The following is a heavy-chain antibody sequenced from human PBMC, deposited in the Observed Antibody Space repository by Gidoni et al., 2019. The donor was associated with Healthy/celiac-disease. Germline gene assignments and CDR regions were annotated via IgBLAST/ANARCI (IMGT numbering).Heavy chain of an antibody. V-gene: IGHV3-30-3*01. CDR3: ARDFIAVAGTGYFDY. Sequence: QVQLVESGGGVVQPGRSLRLSCAASGFTFSSYAMHWVRQAPGKGLEWVAGISYDGSNKYYADSVKGRFTISRDNSKNTLYLQMNSLRAEDTAVYYCARDFIAVAGTGYFDYWGQGTLVTVSS. D-gene: IGHD6-19*01. CDR1: GFTFSSYA. J-gene: IGHJ4*02. CDR2: ISYDGSNK.